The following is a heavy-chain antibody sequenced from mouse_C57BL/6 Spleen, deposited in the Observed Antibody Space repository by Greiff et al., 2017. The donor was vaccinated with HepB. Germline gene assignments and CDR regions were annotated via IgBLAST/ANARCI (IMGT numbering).Heavy chain of an antibody. Sequence: QVQLQQPGAELVKPGASVKLSCKASGYTFTSYWMHWVKQRPGQGLEWIGMIHPNSGSTNYNEKFKSKATLTVDKSSSTAYMQLSSLTSEDSAVYYCARRGNTVVAKSWYFDVWGTGTTVTVSS. CDR2: IHPNSGST. V-gene: IGHV1-64*01. J-gene: IGHJ1*03. CDR3: ARRGNTVVAKSWYFDV. D-gene: IGHD1-1*01. CDR1: GYTFTSYW.